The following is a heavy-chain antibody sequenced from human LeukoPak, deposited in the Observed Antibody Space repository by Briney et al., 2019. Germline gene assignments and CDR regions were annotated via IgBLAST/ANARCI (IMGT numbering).Heavy chain of an antibody. CDR1: GFTFSDYG. J-gene: IGHJ4*02. CDR3: ARGPLPLRMTTVTTFFDY. CDR2: INSDGSST. D-gene: IGHD4-17*01. Sequence: PGGSLRLSCAASGFTFSDYGMNWVRQAPGKGLVWVSRINSDGSSTSYADSVKGRFTISRDNAKNTLYLQMNSLRAEDTAVYYCARGPLPLRMTTVTTFFDYWGQGTLVTVSS. V-gene: IGHV3-74*01.